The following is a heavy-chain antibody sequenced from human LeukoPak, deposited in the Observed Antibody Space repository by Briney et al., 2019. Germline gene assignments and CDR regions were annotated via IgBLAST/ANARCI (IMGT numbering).Heavy chain of an antibody. CDR3: ARDHNYAFDN. CDR1: GFPFIEYS. D-gene: IGHD1-1*01. V-gene: IGHV3-48*01. CDR2: IGIDSGNT. Sequence: GGSLRLSCTASGFPFIEYSMNWVRQAPGKGLEWISYIGIDSGNTNYADSVRGRFTISTDKAKNSLYLQMNSLRVEDTAVYYCARDHNYAFDNWGQGTLVSVAS. J-gene: IGHJ4*02.